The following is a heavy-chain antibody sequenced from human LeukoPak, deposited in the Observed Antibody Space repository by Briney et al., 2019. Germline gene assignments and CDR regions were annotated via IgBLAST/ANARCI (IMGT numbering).Heavy chain of an antibody. V-gene: IGHV4-59*01. CDR3: ANYGGKGSYNWFDP. Sequence: PSETLSLTCTVSGGSISSYYWSWIRQPPGKGLEWIGYIYYSGSTNYNPSLKSRVTISVDTSKNQFSLKLSSVTAADTAVYYCANYGGKGSYNWFDPWGQGTLVTVSS. CDR1: GGSISSYY. CDR2: IYYSGST. D-gene: IGHD4/OR15-4a*01. J-gene: IGHJ5*02.